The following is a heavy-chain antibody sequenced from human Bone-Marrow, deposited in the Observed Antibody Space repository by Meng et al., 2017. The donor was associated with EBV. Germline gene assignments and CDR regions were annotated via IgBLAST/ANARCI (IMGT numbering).Heavy chain of an antibody. CDR3: ARDADYGSGSYGVLIDY. D-gene: IGHD3-10*01. J-gene: IGHJ4*02. CDR2: ISAYNAHT. Sequence: QVQLVQAGAEVKKPGASVKVSCKASGYTFTSYGISWVRQAPGQGLEWMGWISAYNAHTNYAQKLQGRVTMTTDTSTRTTYMELRSLRSDDTAVYYCARDADYGSGSYGVLIDYWGQGTLVTASS. V-gene: IGHV1-18*01. CDR1: GYTFTSYG.